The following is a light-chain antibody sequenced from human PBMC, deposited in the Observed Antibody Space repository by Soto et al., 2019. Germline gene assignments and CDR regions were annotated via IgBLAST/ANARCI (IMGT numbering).Light chain of an antibody. CDR2: GAS. CDR3: QQYYNWPPLT. CDR1: ESVSSN. V-gene: IGKV3-15*01. J-gene: IGKJ4*01. Sequence: EVVMTLSPATLSVSPGERATLSCRASESVSSNLAWYQQRPGQAPRLVIYGASTRATGIPARFSGSGSGTEFTLTISSLLSEDFAVYYCQQYYNWPPLTFGEGTKVDI.